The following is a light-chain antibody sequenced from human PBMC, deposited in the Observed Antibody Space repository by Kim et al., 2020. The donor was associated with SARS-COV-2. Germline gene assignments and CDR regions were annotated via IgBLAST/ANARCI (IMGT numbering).Light chain of an antibody. J-gene: IGKJ1*01. CDR2: DAS. V-gene: IGKV1-5*01. CDR1: QSIHKW. CDR3: QQYNTSLRT. Sequence: EIQMTQSPSTLSASVGDRVTITCRASQSIHKWLAWYQQKPGTAPKLLIYDASDLEDGVPSRFNGNGSGTEFSLTIGSLQPDDFATYYCQQYNTSLRTFGQGTKVDIK.